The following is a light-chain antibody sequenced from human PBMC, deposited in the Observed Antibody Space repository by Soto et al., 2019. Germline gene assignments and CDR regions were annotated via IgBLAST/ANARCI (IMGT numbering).Light chain of an antibody. CDR2: GAS. Sequence: DIQMTQSPSSLSASLGDRVSITCRASQNIARYLSWYQQKPGKAPMLLIYGASTLQGGVPSRFSGSGSGTDFTLTISSLQPEDFATYYCQQSYSNLWTFGQGTKVDIK. CDR1: QNIARY. J-gene: IGKJ1*01. CDR3: QQSYSNLWT. V-gene: IGKV1-39*01.